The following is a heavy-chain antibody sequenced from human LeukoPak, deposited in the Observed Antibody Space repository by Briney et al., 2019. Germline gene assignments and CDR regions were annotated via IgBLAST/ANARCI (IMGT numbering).Heavy chain of an antibody. CDR2: INSDGSST. CDR3: AALDHGHDY. J-gene: IGHJ4*02. CDR1: GFTFSSYW. V-gene: IGHV3-74*03. Sequence: TGGSLRLSCVASGFTFSSYWMHWVRQAPGKGLVWVSRINSDGSSTKCADSVKGRFTISRDNAKNTLYLQMNSLRAEDTAVCYCAALDHGHDYWGQGTLVTVSS.